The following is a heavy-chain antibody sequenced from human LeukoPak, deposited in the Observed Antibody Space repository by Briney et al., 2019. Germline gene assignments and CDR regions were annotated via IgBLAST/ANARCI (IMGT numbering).Heavy chain of an antibody. CDR3: VGEVMGDAFDI. D-gene: IGHD3-16*01. CDR2: INKDGRVK. J-gene: IGHJ3*02. V-gene: IGHV3-7*01. Sequence: GGSLRLSCTDSGFTSTNFWVNWVRQAPGKGPEWVANINKDGRVKQYVGSVRGRFTISRDNTKNSVHLQMNRVRDEDKDIYYCVGEVMGDAFDIWGQGTMVAVSS. CDR1: GFTSTNFW.